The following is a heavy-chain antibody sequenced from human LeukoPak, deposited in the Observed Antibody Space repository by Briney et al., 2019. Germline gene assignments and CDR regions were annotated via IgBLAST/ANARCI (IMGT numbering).Heavy chain of an antibody. D-gene: IGHD6-13*01. V-gene: IGHV4-34*01. CDR1: GGSFSGYY. CDR3: ARSKRRAAAGIGSDY. Sequence: SETLSLTCAVYGGSFSGYYWSWIRQPPGKGLGWIGEINHSGSTNYNPSLKSRVTISVDTSKNQFSLKLSSVTAADTAVYYCARSKRRAAAGIGSDYWGQGTLVTVSS. J-gene: IGHJ4*02. CDR2: INHSGST.